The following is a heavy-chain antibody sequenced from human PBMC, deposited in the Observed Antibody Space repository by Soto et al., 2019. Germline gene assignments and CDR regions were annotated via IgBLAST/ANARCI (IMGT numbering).Heavy chain of an antibody. CDR2: IYDSDIT. D-gene: IGHD2-2*01. Sequence: PSETLSLTCTVSGGSISSGGYYWSWVRQSPGKGLEWIGYIYDSDITYYTPSLKSRVSISVDTSKNQFSLNLNSVTAADTAVYYCARDHANYMNAFYYYGLDVWGQGTTVTVSS. V-gene: IGHV4-31*03. CDR3: ARDHANYMNAFYYYGLDV. CDR1: GGSISSGGYY. J-gene: IGHJ6*02.